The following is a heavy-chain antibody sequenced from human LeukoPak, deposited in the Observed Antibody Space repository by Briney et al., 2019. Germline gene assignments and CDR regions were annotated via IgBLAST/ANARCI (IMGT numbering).Heavy chain of an antibody. V-gene: IGHV3-21*01. CDR3: ARAYYYGSGSIRFNDY. J-gene: IGHJ4*02. D-gene: IGHD3-10*01. Sequence: GGSLRLSCAASGFTVSSNYMSWVRQAPGKGLEWVSSISSSSSYIYYADSVKGRFTISRDNAKNSLYLQMNSLRAEDTAVYYCARAYYYGSGSIRFNDYWGQGTLVTVSS. CDR1: GFTVSSNY. CDR2: ISSSSSYI.